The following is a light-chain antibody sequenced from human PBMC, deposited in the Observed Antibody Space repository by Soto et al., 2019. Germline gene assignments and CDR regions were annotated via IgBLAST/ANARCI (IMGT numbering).Light chain of an antibody. Sequence: VLTQSPATLSLSPGERATLSCRTNQSVSNSLAWYQQKPGLAPRLLIYDASDRATGIPARFSGSGSGTDFTLTISSLQPEDFALYYCQQCSNWPLTFGGGTKVEI. CDR1: QSVSNS. V-gene: IGKV3-11*01. CDR2: DAS. J-gene: IGKJ4*01. CDR3: QQCSNWPLT.